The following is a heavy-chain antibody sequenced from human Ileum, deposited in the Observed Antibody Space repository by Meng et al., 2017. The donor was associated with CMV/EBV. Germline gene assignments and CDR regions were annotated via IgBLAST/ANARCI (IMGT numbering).Heavy chain of an antibody. D-gene: IGHD2-21*02. Sequence: HVQRVGSGGGVVKPGESLRLDCVASGIIFSNSGMHWVRQAPGKGLEWVTFIRHDGSNDYYVDSVKGRFTISRDNSKNTVYLQMNSLTPEDTAIYYCAKDKGVTTFDYWGQGTLVTVSS. V-gene: IGHV3-30*02. CDR2: IRHDGSND. CDR3: AKDKGVTTFDY. CDR1: GIIFSNSG. J-gene: IGHJ4*02.